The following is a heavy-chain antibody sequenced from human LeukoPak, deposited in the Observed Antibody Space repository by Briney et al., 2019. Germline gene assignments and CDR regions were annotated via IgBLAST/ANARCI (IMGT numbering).Heavy chain of an antibody. CDR2: IYYSGST. J-gene: IGHJ3*02. CDR3: ARTYTTYGLNDAFDI. D-gene: IGHD2-2*02. Sequence: PSETLSLTCTVSGGSISSHYWSWIRQPPGKGLEWIGYIYYSGSTNYNPSLKSRVTISVDTSKNQFSLKLSSVTAADTAVYYCARTYTTYGLNDAFDIWGQGTMVTVSS. V-gene: IGHV4-59*11. CDR1: GGSISSHY.